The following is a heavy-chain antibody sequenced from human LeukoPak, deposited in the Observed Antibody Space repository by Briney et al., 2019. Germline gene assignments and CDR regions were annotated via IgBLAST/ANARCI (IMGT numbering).Heavy chain of an antibody. Sequence: GGSLRLSCAASGFTFSSYSMNWVRQAPGKGLEWVSSISSSSSYIYYADSVKGRFTISRDNAKNSLYLQMNSLRAGDTAVYYCARDGYSFGHDFDYWGQGTLVTVSS. D-gene: IGHD5-18*01. CDR3: ARDGYSFGHDFDY. CDR2: ISSSSSYI. V-gene: IGHV3-21*01. CDR1: GFTFSSYS. J-gene: IGHJ4*02.